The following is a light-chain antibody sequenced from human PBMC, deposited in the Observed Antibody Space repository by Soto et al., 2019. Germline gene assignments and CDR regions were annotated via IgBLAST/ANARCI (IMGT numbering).Light chain of an antibody. CDR2: DAS. V-gene: IGKV3-11*01. Sequence: ETVLTQSPATLSLSPGDTATLSCRASQKVSSYLAWYQQKPGQAPRLLIYDASNRATGIPARFSGSGSGTDFTLTIISLEPEDFAVYYCQQRSNWPLTFGGGTKVEIK. CDR3: QQRSNWPLT. CDR1: QKVSSY. J-gene: IGKJ4*01.